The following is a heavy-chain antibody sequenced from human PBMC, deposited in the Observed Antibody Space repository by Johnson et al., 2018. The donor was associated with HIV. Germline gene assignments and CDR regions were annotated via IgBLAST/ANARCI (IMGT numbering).Heavy chain of an antibody. CDR1: GFTFSGYA. CDR2: ISYDGNNK. D-gene: IGHD3-22*01. V-gene: IGHV3-30-3*01. J-gene: IGHJ3*02. CDR3: ASSLHYYDSSGYRGAFDS. Sequence: QVQLVESVGGVVQPGRSLRLSCAASGFTFSGYAMNWVRQAPGKGLEWVAVISYDGNNKYSADSVKGRFPISRDNSKNTLYLQMNSLRAEDTALYYCASSLHYYDSSGYRGAFDSWGQGTMVTVSS.